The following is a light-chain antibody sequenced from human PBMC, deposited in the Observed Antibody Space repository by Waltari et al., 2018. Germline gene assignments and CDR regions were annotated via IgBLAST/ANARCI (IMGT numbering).Light chain of an antibody. V-gene: IGLV1-40*01. CDR2: GNN. CDR1: SSNIGAGHD. CDR3: HSFDTSLSDGVV. Sequence: QSMLTQPPSVSGAPGQRVTISCTGSSSNIGAGHDVHWYQVFPGTGPKLLIYGNNNRPSGVPDRFSGSKSGTSASLTITGVQAEDEADYYCHSFDTSLSDGVVFGGGTKVTVL. J-gene: IGLJ3*02.